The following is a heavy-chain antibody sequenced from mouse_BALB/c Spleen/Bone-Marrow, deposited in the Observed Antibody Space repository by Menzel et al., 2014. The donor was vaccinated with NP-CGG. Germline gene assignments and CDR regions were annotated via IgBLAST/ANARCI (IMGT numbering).Heavy chain of an antibody. V-gene: IGHV1S56*01. CDR2: IYPGDGST. D-gene: IGHD2-14*01. Sequence: QVQLKQSGPELVKPGASVKMSCKASGYTFTSYFIHWVKQRPGQGLEWIGWIYPGDGSTKYNEKFEVKTTLTADKSSSTAYMFLSSLTSEDSAIYFCAYYRYDEYFDVWGAGTTVTVSS. CDR1: GYTFTSYF. J-gene: IGHJ1*01. CDR3: AYYRYDEYFDV.